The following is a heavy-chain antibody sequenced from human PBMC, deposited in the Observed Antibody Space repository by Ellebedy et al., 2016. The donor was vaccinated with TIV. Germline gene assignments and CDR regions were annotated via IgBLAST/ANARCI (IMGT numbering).Heavy chain of an antibody. CDR1: GFTVSGYW. Sequence: GGSLRLSCAASGFTVSGYWMHWVRQAPGKGLVWVSRFNVDGSVTAYADSVRGRFTVSRDNAKNTLYLQMNSLRAEDTAVYYCAKKMGPAPHFFDYWGQGTLVTVSS. V-gene: IGHV3-74*01. D-gene: IGHD1-14*01. J-gene: IGHJ4*02. CDR3: AKKMGPAPHFFDY. CDR2: FNVDGSVT.